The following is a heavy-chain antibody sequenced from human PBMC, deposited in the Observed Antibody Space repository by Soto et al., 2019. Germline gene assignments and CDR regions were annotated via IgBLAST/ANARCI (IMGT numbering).Heavy chain of an antibody. V-gene: IGHV4-31*03. CDR2: IYYSGST. CDR3: ARAPQTYYYDSSGYYKNWFDP. J-gene: IGHJ5*02. CDR1: GGSISSGGYY. D-gene: IGHD3-22*01. Sequence: SETLSLTCTFSGGSISSGGYYWSWIRQHPGKGLEWIGYIYYSGSTYYNPSLKSRVTISVDTSKNQFSLKLSSVTAADTAVYYCARAPQTYYYDSSGYYKNWFDPWGQGTLVTVSS.